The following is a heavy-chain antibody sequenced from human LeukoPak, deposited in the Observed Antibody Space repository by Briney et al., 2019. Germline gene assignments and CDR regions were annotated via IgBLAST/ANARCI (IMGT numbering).Heavy chain of an antibody. CDR1: GFTFNTYT. CDR2: ISSSSTYI. Sequence: GGSLRLSCAASGFTFNTYTMNWVRQAPGKGLEWVSSISSSSTYIYYADSLKGRFTISRDNAKNSLYLQMNSLRVEDTAVYYCARSEPADTPMVEYWGQGTLVTVSS. D-gene: IGHD5-18*01. V-gene: IGHV3-21*01. CDR3: ARSEPADTPMVEY. J-gene: IGHJ4*02.